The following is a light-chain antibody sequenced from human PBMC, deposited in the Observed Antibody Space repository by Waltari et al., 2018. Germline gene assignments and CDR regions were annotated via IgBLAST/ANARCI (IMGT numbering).Light chain of an antibody. Sequence: EIVMTQSPATLSVSPGDRATLSCRASQSVSSNLSWYQQRPGQAPRRLIYAASTRATGVPARFSGSGSGTDFTLTISSLQSEDFAVYYCQQYNGWPRTFGQGTKVEI. V-gene: IGKV3-15*01. CDR1: QSVSSN. CDR2: AAS. CDR3: QQYNGWPRT. J-gene: IGKJ1*01.